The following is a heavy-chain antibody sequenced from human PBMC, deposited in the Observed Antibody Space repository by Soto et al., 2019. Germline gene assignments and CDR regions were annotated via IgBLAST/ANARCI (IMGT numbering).Heavy chain of an antibody. Sequence: GESLKISCQGSGYSFTSYWISWVRQMPGKGLEWMGRIDPSDSYTNYSPSFQGHVTISADKSISTAYLQWSSLKAWDTAMYYCARHRYNWDDGYYYYYYGMDVCAQGITVSV. CDR1: GYSFTSYW. CDR2: IDPSDSYT. J-gene: IGHJ6*02. CDR3: ARHRYNWDDGYYYYYYGMDV. V-gene: IGHV5-10-1*01. D-gene: IGHD1-20*01.